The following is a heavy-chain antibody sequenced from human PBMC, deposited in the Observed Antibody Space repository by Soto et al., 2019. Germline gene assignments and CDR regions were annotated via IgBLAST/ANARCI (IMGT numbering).Heavy chain of an antibody. V-gene: IGHV1-24*01. J-gene: IGHJ4*02. CDR2: FDPEDGET. CDR1: GYTLTELS. Sequence: QVQLVQSGAEVKKPGASVKVSCKVSGYTLTELSMHWVRQAPGKGLEWMGGFDPEDGETIYAQKFQGRVTMTEDTSTDTAYMELSSLRSEDTAVYYCATSPEYDFWSGYYWDYWGQGTLVTVSS. D-gene: IGHD3-3*01. CDR3: ATSPEYDFWSGYYWDY.